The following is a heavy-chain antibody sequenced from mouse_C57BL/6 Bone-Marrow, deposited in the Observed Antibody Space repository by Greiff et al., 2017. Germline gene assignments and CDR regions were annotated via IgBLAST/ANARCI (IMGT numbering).Heavy chain of an antibody. V-gene: IGHV6-3*01. D-gene: IGHD2-2*01. J-gene: IGHJ4*01. CDR3: TRWLRGGDY. CDR2: IRLKSDNYDT. Sequence: DVQLQESGGGLVQPGGSMKLSCVASGFTFSNYWMNWVRQSPEQGLEWVAQIRLKSDNYDTHYAESVKGRFTISREYSKSSVYLHMNNLRAEDTGIYDCTRWLRGGDYWGQGTTVTVSS. CDR1: GFTFSNYW.